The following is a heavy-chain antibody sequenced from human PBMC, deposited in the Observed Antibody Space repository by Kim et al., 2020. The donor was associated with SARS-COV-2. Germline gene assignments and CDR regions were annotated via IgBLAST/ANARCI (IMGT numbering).Heavy chain of an antibody. CDR3: ARECAANLSSSWTPPYYYYYMDV. CDR2: IYYSGST. V-gene: IGHV4-31*03. J-gene: IGHJ6*03. Sequence: SETLSLTCTVSGGSISSGGYYWSWIRQHPGKGLEWIGYIYYSGSTYYNPSLKSRVTISVDTSKNQFSLKLSSVTAADTAVYYCARECAANLSSSWTPPYYYYYMDVWGKGTTVTVSS. CDR1: GGSISSGGYY. D-gene: IGHD6-13*01.